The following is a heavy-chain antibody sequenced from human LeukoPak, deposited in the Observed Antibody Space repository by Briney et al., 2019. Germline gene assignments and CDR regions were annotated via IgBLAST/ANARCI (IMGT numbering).Heavy chain of an antibody. D-gene: IGHD6-6*01. CDR1: GGSISSGGYY. CDR2: IYYSGST. CDR3: ARVTYSSSFYFDY. V-gene: IGHV4-31*03. Sequence: SETLSLTCTVSGGSISSGGYYWSWIRQHPETGLEWIGYIYYSGSTYYNPSLKSRVTISVDTSKNQFSLKLSSVTAADTAVYYCARVTYSSSFYFDYWGQGTLVTVSS. J-gene: IGHJ4*02.